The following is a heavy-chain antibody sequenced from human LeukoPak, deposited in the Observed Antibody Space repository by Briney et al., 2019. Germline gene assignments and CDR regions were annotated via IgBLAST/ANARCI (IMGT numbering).Heavy chain of an antibody. CDR3: AADQPVYGSGSYEN. V-gene: IGHV1-58*01. CDR2: IVVGSGNT. D-gene: IGHD3-10*01. Sequence: SVKVSCKASGFTFTSSAVQWVRQARGQRLEWIGRIVVGSGNTNYAQKFQERVTITRDMSTSTAYMELSSLRSEDTAVYYCAADQPVYGSGSYENWGQGTLVTVSS. J-gene: IGHJ4*02. CDR1: GFTFTSSA.